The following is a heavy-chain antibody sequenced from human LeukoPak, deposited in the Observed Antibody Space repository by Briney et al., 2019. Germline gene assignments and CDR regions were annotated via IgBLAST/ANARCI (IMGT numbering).Heavy chain of an antibody. CDR3: ARLEPTMESP. CDR2: IIPIFGTA. Sequence: SVKVSCKAPGGTFSSYAISWVRQAPGQGLEWMGGIIPIFGTANYAQKFQVRVTITADESTSTAYMELSSLRSEDTAVYYCARLEPTMESPWGQGTLVTVSS. J-gene: IGHJ5*02. V-gene: IGHV1-69*13. CDR1: GGTFSSYA. D-gene: IGHD3-10*01.